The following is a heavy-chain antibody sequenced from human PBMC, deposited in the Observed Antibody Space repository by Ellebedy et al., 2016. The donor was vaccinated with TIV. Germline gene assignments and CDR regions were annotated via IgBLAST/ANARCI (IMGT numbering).Heavy chain of an antibody. CDR2: ISYDGSNQ. CDR3: AKRFEMYRGTYCVDH. CDR1: GFTFNTYG. J-gene: IGHJ1*01. V-gene: IGHV3-30*18. Sequence: GGSLRLSCAASGFTFNTYGMHWVRQAPGKGLEWLAVISYDGSNQYYADSVKGRFNISRDNSKNTLFLHMDGLRTEDTALYYCAKRFEMYRGTYCVDHWGQGTLVTVSS. D-gene: IGHD1-26*01.